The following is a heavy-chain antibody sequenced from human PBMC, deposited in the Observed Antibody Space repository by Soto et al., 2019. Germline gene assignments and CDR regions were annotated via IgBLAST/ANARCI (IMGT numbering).Heavy chain of an antibody. Sequence: SETLSLTCTVSGGSLSSYYWSWIRQPPGKGLEWIGYIYYSGSTNYNPSLKSRVTISVDTSKNQFSLKLSSVTAADTAVYYCARHVRVPAEFYYYYYMDVWGKGTTVTVSS. CDR2: IYYSGST. CDR3: ARHVRVPAEFYYYYYMDV. D-gene: IGHD2-2*01. CDR1: GGSLSSYY. V-gene: IGHV4-59*08. J-gene: IGHJ6*03.